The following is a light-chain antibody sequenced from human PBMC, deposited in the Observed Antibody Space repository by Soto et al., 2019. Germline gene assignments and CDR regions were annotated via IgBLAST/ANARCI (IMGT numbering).Light chain of an antibody. CDR1: QNIGSSF. Sequence: EIVLTQSPGTLSLSPGERATLSCRASQNIGSSFLAWYQQKPGQAPRLLIYGASNRATGIPDRFIVSGSGTDFTHTISRLEPEDFAVYYCQQYGVSWTFGQGTKVEIK. CDR3: QQYGVSWT. V-gene: IGKV3-20*01. CDR2: GAS. J-gene: IGKJ1*01.